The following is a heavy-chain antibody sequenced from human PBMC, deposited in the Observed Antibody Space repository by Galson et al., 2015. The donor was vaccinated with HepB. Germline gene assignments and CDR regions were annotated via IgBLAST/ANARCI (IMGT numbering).Heavy chain of an antibody. CDR1: GFTFDDYM. Sequence: SLRLSCAASGFTFDDYMMHWVRQAPGKGLEWVSLINWDGTTTYYADSVKGRFTISRDNSKNSLYLQLNSLRTEDTALYYCAKGDGSGSFDYWGRGTLVTVSS. CDR2: INWDGTTT. J-gene: IGHJ4*02. D-gene: IGHD3-10*01. CDR3: AKGDGSGSFDY. V-gene: IGHV3-43*01.